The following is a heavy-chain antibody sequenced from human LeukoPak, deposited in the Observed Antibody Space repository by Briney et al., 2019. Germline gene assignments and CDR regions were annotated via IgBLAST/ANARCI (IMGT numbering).Heavy chain of an antibody. CDR1: GFTFSNYW. V-gene: IGHV3-7*03. CDR3: ARRAGAYSHPYDY. J-gene: IGHJ4*02. Sequence: GGSLRLSCAASGFTFSNYWMSWVRQAPGKGLEWVANIKQDGSEKYYVDSVKGRFTISRDNAKNSLYLQMNSLRAEDTAVYYCARRAGAYSHPYDYWGQGTLVTVSS. CDR2: IKQDGSEK. D-gene: IGHD4/OR15-4a*01.